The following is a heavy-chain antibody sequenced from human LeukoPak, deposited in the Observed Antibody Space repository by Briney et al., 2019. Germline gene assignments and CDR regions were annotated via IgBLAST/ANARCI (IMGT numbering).Heavy chain of an antibody. CDR3: ARDFRFHDDY. J-gene: IGHJ4*02. V-gene: IGHV3-7*01. CDR2: IKQDRSEK. Sequence: GGSLRLSCVASGFTLSTYWVTWVRQAPGKGLEWVGNIKQDRSEKYFMDSVKGRFTISRDNAKNSVYLQMNSLRVEDTAVYYCARDFRFHDDYWGQGTLVTVSS. CDR1: GFTLSTYW.